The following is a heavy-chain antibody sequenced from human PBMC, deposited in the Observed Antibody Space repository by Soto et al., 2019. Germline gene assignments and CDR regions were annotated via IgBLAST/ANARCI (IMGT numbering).Heavy chain of an antibody. CDR2: INPDSGAT. J-gene: IGHJ4*02. D-gene: IGHD2-8*02. CDR1: GYSFTGYY. CDR3: ARGDYGTGGYPFPYFDY. V-gene: IGHV1-2*02. Sequence: HEHLVQSGAEVKRPGASLKVSCKASGYSFTGYYIHWVRQAPGQGLEWMGWINPDSGATNYTQNFQGRVTLTSDTSISTASMDLTSLTSDATAGYYCARGDYGTGGYPFPYFDYWGQGNLVIVSS.